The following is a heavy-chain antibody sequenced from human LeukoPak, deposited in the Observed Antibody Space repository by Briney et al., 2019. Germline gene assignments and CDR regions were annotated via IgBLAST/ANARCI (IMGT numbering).Heavy chain of an antibody. J-gene: IGHJ5*02. CDR1: GYSFTSYW. V-gene: IGHV5-51*01. CDR2: IYPGDSDT. CDR3: ARLLEPKANWLDH. Sequence: GGSLRLSCKGSGYSFTSYWIGWVRQMPAKGLEWMGIIYPGDSDTRYSPSFQGQVTISADKSISTAYLQWSSLKASDTAMYYGARLLEPKANWLDHWGQGALVSVSS. D-gene: IGHD1-1*01.